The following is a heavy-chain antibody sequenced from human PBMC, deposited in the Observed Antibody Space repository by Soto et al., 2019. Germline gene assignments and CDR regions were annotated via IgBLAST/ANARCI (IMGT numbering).Heavy chain of an antibody. D-gene: IGHD2-15*01. CDR1: GYTFTGYY. CDR2: INPNSGGT. Sequence: QVQLVQSGAEAKKPGASVKVSCKASGYTFTGYYMHWVRQAPGQGLEWMGWINPNSGGTNYAQKFQGRVTMTRDTSISTAYMELSRLRSDDTAVYYCARDAMVAATAPLPYWFDPWGQGTLVTVSS. CDR3: ARDAMVAATAPLPYWFDP. V-gene: IGHV1-2*02. J-gene: IGHJ5*02.